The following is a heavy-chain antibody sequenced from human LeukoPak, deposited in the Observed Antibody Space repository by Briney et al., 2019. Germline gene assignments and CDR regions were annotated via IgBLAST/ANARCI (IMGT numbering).Heavy chain of an antibody. Sequence: PGGSLRLSCAASRFTFSSYWMSWVRQAPGKGLEWVANIKQDGSEKYYVDSVKGRFTISRDNAKNSLYLQMNSLRAEDTAVYYCARGGILAGSFDYWGQGTLVTVSS. CDR2: IKQDGSEK. CDR3: ARGGILAGSFDY. CDR1: RFTFSSYW. V-gene: IGHV3-7*01. J-gene: IGHJ4*02. D-gene: IGHD3-16*01.